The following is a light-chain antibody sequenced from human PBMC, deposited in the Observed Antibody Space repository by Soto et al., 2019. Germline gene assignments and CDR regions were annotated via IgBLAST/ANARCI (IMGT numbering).Light chain of an antibody. Sequence: DIQMTQSPSSLSASVRDRVTITCQASQDITNYLNWYQQKPGKAPKLLICDASSLEPGVPSRFSGSGSGTDFTFRISSLQAEDIATYYCQEYDNLPFTFDRGTKVDIK. CDR3: QEYDNLPFT. V-gene: IGKV1-33*01. CDR1: QDITNY. J-gene: IGKJ3*01. CDR2: DAS.